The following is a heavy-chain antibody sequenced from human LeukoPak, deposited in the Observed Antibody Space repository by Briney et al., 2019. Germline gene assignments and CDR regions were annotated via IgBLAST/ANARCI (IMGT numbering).Heavy chain of an antibody. D-gene: IGHD6-13*01. CDR1: GGSFSGYY. CDR2: INHSGST. CDR3: ARGSVSAAAANWFDP. V-gene: IGHV4-34*01. Sequence: PSETLSLTCAVYGGSFSGYYWSWIRQPPGKGLEWIGEINHSGSTNYNPSLKSRVTISVDTSKNQFSLKLSSVTAADTAVYYCARGSVSAAAANWFDPWGQGTLVTVSS. J-gene: IGHJ5*02.